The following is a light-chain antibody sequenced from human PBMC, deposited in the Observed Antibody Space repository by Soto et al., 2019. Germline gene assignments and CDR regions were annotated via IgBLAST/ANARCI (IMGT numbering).Light chain of an antibody. V-gene: IGLV1-47*02. CDR1: SSNIGSYP. CDR3: AAWEASLSVHV. CDR2: SDD. J-gene: IGLJ1*01. Sequence: QSVLTQSPSASGTPGQRVTISWYGSSSNIGSYPVYWYQQLPGTAPKLLINSDDQRPSGVPDRFSASKSGTSASLAISWLRSEDEADYYCAAWEASLSVHVFGAGTNVTVL.